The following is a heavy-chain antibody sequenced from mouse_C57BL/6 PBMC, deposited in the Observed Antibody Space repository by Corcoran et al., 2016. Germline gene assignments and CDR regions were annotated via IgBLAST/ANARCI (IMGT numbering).Heavy chain of an antibody. J-gene: IGHJ3*01. CDR1: GYTFTDYN. D-gene: IGHD2-3*01. V-gene: IGHV1-18*01. CDR2: INPNNGGT. CDR3: AISDDGYFAWFAY. Sequence: EVQLQQSGHELVKPGASVKIPCKASGYTFTDYNMDWVKQSHGKSLEWIGDINPNNGGTIYNQKFKGKATLTVDKSYSTAYMELSSLTSEDTAVYYCAISDDGYFAWFAYWGQGTLVTVSA.